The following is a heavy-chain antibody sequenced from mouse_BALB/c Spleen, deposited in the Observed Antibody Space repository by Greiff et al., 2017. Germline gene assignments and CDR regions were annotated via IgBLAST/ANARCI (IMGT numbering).Heavy chain of an antibody. V-gene: IGHV1S135*01. D-gene: IGHD1-1*01. J-gene: IGHJ3*01. CDR1: GYSFTSYY. CDR3: ASVSTRFAY. CDR2: IDPFNGGT. Sequence: VQLQQSGPELMKPGASVKISCKASGYSFTSYYMHWVKQSHGKSLEWIGYIDPFNGGTSYNQKFKGKATLTVDKSSSTAYMHLSSLTSEDSAVYYCASVSTRFAYWGQGTLVTVSA.